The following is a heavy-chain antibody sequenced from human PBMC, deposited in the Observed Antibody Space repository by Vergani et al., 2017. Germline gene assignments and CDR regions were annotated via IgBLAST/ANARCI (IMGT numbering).Heavy chain of an antibody. D-gene: IGHD3-3*01. V-gene: IGHV3-23*01. CDR2: ISGSGGST. Sequence: EVQLLESGGGLVQPGGSLRLSCAASGFTFSSYAMSGVRQAPGKGLEWVSAISGSGGSTYYADSVKGRFTISRDNSKNTLYLQMNSLRAEDTAVYYCAKGMVWSGYYEVAGMDVWGQGTTVTVSS. CDR1: GFTFSSYA. CDR3: AKGMVWSGYYEVAGMDV. J-gene: IGHJ6*02.